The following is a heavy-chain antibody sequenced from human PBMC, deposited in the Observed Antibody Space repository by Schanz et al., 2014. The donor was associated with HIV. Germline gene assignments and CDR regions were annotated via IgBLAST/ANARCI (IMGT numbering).Heavy chain of an antibody. CDR1: TFSDID. V-gene: IGHV1-8*01. CDR3: ARARAKIEGRPVGNWFDP. J-gene: IGHJ5*02. CDR2: LNLKSGHT. D-gene: IGHD6-6*01. Sequence: QVRLVQSGAEVKKPGASVTVSCKASTFSDIDINWVRQGAGQGLEWMGWLNLKSGHTGNAQKFQGRVDMTRTTSISTAYMELRGLTSEDTAVYFCARARAKIEGRPVGNWFDPWGQGTLVTVSS.